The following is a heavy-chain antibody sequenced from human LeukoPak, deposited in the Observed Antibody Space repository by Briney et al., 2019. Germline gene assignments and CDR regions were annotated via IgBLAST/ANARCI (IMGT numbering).Heavy chain of an antibody. V-gene: IGHV4-4*07. CDR1: GGSISSYY. Sequence: SETLSLTCTCSGGSISSYYWSWIRQPAGKGLEWIGRIYTSGSTNYNPSLRSRVTMSVDTSKNQFSLKLSSVTAADTAVYYCARDLGYSSGWSGVYFDYWGQGTLVTVSS. CDR3: ARDLGYSSGWSGVYFDY. J-gene: IGHJ4*02. D-gene: IGHD6-19*01. CDR2: IYTSGST.